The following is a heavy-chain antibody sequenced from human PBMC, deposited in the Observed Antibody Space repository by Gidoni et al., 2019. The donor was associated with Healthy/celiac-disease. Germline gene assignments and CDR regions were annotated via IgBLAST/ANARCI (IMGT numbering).Heavy chain of an antibody. CDR1: GFTFSSYG. D-gene: IGHD2-2*01. CDR2: ISYDGSNK. J-gene: IGHJ6*02. Sequence: QVQLVESGGGVVQPGRSLRLSCAASGFTFSSYGMHWVRQAPGKGLEWVAVISYDGSNKYYADSVKGRFTISRDNSKNTLYLQMNSLRAEDTAVYYCAKASHIVVVPAVGMDVWGQGTTVTVSS. V-gene: IGHV3-30*18. CDR3: AKASHIVVVPAVGMDV.